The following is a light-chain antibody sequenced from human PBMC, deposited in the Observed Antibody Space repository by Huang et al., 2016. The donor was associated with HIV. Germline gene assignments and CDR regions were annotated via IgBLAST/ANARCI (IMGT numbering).Light chain of an antibody. CDR1: QSVSSY. J-gene: IGKJ1*01. CDR2: DAS. CDR3: QQRSNWPRT. V-gene: IGKV3-11*01. Sequence: EIVLTQSPATLSLSPGERATLSGRARQSVSSYLAWYQQKPGQAPRLLIYDASNRATGIPARFSGSGSGTDFTLTISSLEPEDFAVYYCQQRSNWPRTFGQGTKVEIK.